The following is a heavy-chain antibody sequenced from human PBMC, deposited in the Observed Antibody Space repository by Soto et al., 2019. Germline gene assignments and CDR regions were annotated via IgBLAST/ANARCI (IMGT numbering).Heavy chain of an antibody. J-gene: IGHJ3*02. V-gene: IGHV5-51*01. CDR2: IYPGDSDT. CDR1: GYSFTSYW. D-gene: IGHD3-22*01. CDR3: ATSGYYDSSGYYWRAFGI. Sequence: GESLKISCKGSGYSFTSYWIGWVRQMPGKGLEWMGIIYPGDSDTRYSPSFQGQVTISADKSISTAYLQWSSLKASDTATYYCATSGYYDSSGYYWRAFGIWGKGTMVTVSS.